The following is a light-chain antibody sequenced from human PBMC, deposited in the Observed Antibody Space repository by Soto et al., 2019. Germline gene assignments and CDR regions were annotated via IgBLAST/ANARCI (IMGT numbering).Light chain of an antibody. Sequence: QSALTQPASVSGSPGQSVTISCTGPRSDIGDSNFISWYQQSPGKAPRLLIYEVNNRPSGVSRRFSGSKAGNTASLTISGLLEDDEADYFCASFRSGTILVFGS. CDR2: EVN. J-gene: IGLJ6*01. CDR3: ASFRSGTILV. CDR1: RSDIGDSNF. V-gene: IGLV2-14*01.